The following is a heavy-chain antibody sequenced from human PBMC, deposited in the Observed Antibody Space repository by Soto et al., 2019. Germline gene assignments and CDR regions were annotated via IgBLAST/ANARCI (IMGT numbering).Heavy chain of an antibody. V-gene: IGHV4-61*01. CDR2: ISYSGST. CDR3: ARGFPGEDRGFAPHAS. D-gene: IGHD5-12*01. CDR1: GGYVSRGSYY. J-gene: IGHJ5*02. Sequence: QVQLQESGPGLVEPSETLSLTCTVSGGYVSRGSYYWSWIRQPPGKGLGWIGHISYSGSTYYNPSLRGRVTVSVDTSKHRFSLKLRSVTHADTAVYYCARGFPGEDRGFAPHASWGQGTLVTVSS.